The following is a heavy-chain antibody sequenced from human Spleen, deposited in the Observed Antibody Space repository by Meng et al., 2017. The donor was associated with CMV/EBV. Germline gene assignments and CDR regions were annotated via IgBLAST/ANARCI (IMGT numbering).Heavy chain of an antibody. CDR3: VKLFDF. CDR1: GFTFSSYW. V-gene: IGHV3-7*01. CDR2: IKEDGSEK. J-gene: IGHJ4*02. D-gene: IGHD2-15*01. Sequence: GESLKISCAASGFTFSSYWMTWVRQAPGNGLEWVANIKEDGSEKYYVDSVKGRFTISRDNAKNSLYLQMNSLRAEDTAVYYCVKLFDFWGQGTLVTVSS.